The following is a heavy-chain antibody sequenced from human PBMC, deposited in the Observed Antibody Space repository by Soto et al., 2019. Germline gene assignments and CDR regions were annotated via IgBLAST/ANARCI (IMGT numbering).Heavy chain of an antibody. CDR3: ARAAYDSSGYSAEYFQH. Sequence: QVQLVQSGAEVKKPGASVKVSCKASGYTFTSYDINWVRQATGQGLEWMGWMNPNSGNTGYAQKFQGRVTMTRNTSIRTAYMELSSLRSEDTAVYYCARAAYDSSGYSAEYFQHWGQGTLVTVSS. V-gene: IGHV1-8*01. J-gene: IGHJ1*01. CDR2: MNPNSGNT. D-gene: IGHD3-22*01. CDR1: GYTFTSYD.